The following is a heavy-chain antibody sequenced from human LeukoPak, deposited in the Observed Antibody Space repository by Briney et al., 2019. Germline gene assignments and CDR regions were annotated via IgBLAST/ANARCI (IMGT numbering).Heavy chain of an antibody. CDR3: AREPPRAIFGVVNYFDY. J-gene: IGHJ4*02. D-gene: IGHD3-3*01. Sequence: SETLSLTCAVSGGSINSSNWWSWVRQPPGKGLEWIGEIYHSGSTNYNPSLKSRVTISVDKSKNQFSLKLSSVTAADTAVYYCAREPPRAIFGVVNYFDYWGQGTLVTVSS. CDR1: GGSINSSNW. V-gene: IGHV4-4*02. CDR2: IYHSGST.